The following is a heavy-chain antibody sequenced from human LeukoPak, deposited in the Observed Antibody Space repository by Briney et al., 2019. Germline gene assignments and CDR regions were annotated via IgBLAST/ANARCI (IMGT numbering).Heavy chain of an antibody. J-gene: IGHJ4*02. D-gene: IGHD3-22*01. Sequence: SETLSLTYAVYGGSFSGYYWSWIRQPPGKGLEWIGEINHSGSTNYNPSLKSRVTISVDTSKNQFSLKLSSVTAADTAVYYCARHSMYYYDSSGYRYRGQGTLVTVSS. CDR1: GGSFSGYY. CDR2: INHSGST. V-gene: IGHV4-34*01. CDR3: ARHSMYYYDSSGYRY.